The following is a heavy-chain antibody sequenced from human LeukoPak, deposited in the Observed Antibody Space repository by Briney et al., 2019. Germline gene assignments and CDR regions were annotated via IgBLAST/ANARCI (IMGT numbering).Heavy chain of an antibody. V-gene: IGHV4-34*01. J-gene: IGHJ6*03. D-gene: IGHD2-21*01. CDR2: IDHRGST. Sequence: PSETLSLTCAVYGGSFSAYYWSWTWIRQPPGKGLEWIGDIDHRGSTNYNPSLKGRVTISLDTSKQQFSLNLGSVTAADTAVYYCARGKGDIATFYYSYYMDVWGKGTTVTVS. CDR3: ARGKGDIATFYYSYYMDV. CDR1: GGSFSAYY.